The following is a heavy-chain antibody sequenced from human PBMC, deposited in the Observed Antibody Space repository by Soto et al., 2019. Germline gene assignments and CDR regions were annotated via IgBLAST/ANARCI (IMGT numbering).Heavy chain of an antibody. V-gene: IGHV1-18*01. Sequence: VSVKVSCKASGYTFSNYDITWVRQAPGQGLEWMGWISAYNGNTNYAQKLQGRVTMTTDTSTSTAYMELRSLRSDDTAVYYCARDGAYYDILTGYPRDYWGQGTLVTVSS. CDR2: ISAYNGNT. D-gene: IGHD3-9*01. CDR1: GYTFSNYD. CDR3: ARDGAYYDILTGYPRDY. J-gene: IGHJ4*02.